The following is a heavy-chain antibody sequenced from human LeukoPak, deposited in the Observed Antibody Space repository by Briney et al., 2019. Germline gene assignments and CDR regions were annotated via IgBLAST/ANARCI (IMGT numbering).Heavy chain of an antibody. CDR2: IIPIFGTA. Sequence: SVKVSCKASGGTFSSYAISWVRQAPGQGLEWMGGIIPIFGTANYAQKFQGRVTITTDESTSTAYMELSSLRSEDTAVYYCARTKRTYSSSEYYYMDVWGEGTTVTVSS. D-gene: IGHD6-6*01. CDR1: GGTFSSYA. V-gene: IGHV1-69*05. J-gene: IGHJ6*03. CDR3: ARTKRTYSSSEYYYMDV.